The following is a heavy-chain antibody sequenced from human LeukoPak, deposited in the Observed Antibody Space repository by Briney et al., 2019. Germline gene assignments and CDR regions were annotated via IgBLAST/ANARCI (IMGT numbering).Heavy chain of an antibody. Sequence: GGSLRLSCAAPGFTFSRSWMTWVRQAPGKGLEFVANINQDGSVKNYVDFVRGRFTISRDNAKNSLYLQMNSLRAEDTAVYYCARDPGFSAFDIWGQGTMVTVPS. CDR2: INQDGSVK. J-gene: IGHJ3*02. V-gene: IGHV3-7*01. D-gene: IGHD6-25*01. CDR3: ARDPGFSAFDI. CDR1: GFTFSRSW.